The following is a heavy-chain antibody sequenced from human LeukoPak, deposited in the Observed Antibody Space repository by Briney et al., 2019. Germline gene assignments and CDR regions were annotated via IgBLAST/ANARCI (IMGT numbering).Heavy chain of an antibody. J-gene: IGHJ4*02. D-gene: IGHD3-10*01. Sequence: PGGSLRLSCAASGFTFSSYWMSWVRQAPGKGLEWVANIKQDGSEKYYVDSVKGRFTISRDNAKNSLYLQMNSLRAEDTAVYYCARVPSGWFGELSGYFDYWGQGTLVTVSS. CDR2: IKQDGSEK. CDR3: ARVPSGWFGELSGYFDY. V-gene: IGHV3-7*01. CDR1: GFTFSSYW.